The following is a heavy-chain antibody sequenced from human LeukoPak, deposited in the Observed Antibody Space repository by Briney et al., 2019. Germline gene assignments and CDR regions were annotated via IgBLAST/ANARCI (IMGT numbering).Heavy chain of an antibody. Sequence: SGGSLRLSCAASGLTFSSYAMNWVRQAPGKGLEWVSSISGGAGGASYADSVKGRFTMSRDNSKNTLYLQMNSLRAEDTAVYYCAKDGGYGSGSYYPDYWGQGTLVTVSS. V-gene: IGHV3-23*01. CDR3: AKDGGYGSGSYYPDY. CDR1: GLTFSSYA. D-gene: IGHD3-10*01. J-gene: IGHJ4*02. CDR2: ISGGAGGA.